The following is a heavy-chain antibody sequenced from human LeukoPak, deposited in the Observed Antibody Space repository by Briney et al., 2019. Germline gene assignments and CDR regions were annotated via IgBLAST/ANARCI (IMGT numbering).Heavy chain of an antibody. D-gene: IGHD6-19*01. Sequence: SETLSLTRTVSGGSISSGGYYWSWIRQHPGKGLEWIGYIYYSGSTYYNPSLKSRVTISVDTSKNQFSLKLSSVTAADTAVYYCARAIAVADTNDYWGQGTLVTVSS. V-gene: IGHV4-31*03. J-gene: IGHJ4*02. CDR1: GGSISSGGYY. CDR3: ARAIAVADTNDY. CDR2: IYYSGST.